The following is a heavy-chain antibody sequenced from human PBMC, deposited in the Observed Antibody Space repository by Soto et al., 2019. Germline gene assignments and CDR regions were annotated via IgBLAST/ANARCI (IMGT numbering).Heavy chain of an antibody. D-gene: IGHD1-1*01. CDR2: ISAHNGNT. CDR1: GYTFTSYG. CDR3: ARGRYEDY. Sequence: QVHLVQSGAEVKKPGASVKVSCKASGYTFTSYGITWVRQAPGQGLEWMGWISAHNGNTDYAQKLQGRVIVTRDTSTRTAYMELRNLRTDDTAVYYCARGRYEDYWGQGALVTVSS. V-gene: IGHV1-18*01. J-gene: IGHJ4*02.